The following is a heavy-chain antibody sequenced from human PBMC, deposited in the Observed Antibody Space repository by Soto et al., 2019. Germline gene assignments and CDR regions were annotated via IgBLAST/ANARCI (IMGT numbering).Heavy chain of an antibody. CDR3: ARGRTYYDILTGPEPYYYYYYRDV. CDR2: IYYSGST. J-gene: IGHJ6*03. V-gene: IGHV4-59*01. D-gene: IGHD3-9*01. CDR1: GGSISSYY. Sequence: SETLSLTCTVSGGSISSYYWSWIRQPPGKGLEWIGYIYYSGSTNYNPSLKSRVTISVDTSKNQFPLKLGSVTAADTAVYYCARGRTYYDILTGPEPYYYYYYRDVWGKGTTVTVSS.